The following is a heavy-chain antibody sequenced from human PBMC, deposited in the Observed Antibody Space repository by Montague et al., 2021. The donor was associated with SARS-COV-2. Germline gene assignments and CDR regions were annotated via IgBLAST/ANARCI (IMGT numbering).Heavy chain of an antibody. Sequence: SETLSLTCTVSGGSIRSTTFYWGWIRQSPGKGLDWIGSIYESDTSYYNPSLKSRVAISLDTTNNQFSLKITSVTVADTAIYYCVSICKSAVAGQFDYWGQGILVTVSS. V-gene: IGHV4-39*07. D-gene: IGHD6-19*01. CDR3: VSICKSAVAGQFDY. J-gene: IGHJ4*02. CDR2: IYESDTS. CDR1: GGSIRSTTFY.